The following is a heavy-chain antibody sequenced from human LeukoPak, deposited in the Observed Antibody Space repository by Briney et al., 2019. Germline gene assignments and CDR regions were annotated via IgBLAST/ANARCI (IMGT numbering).Heavy chain of an antibody. V-gene: IGHV3-7*04. CDR1: GFTFSNFW. CDR3: ARGDDFSGDH. Sequence: GGSLTLSCAVSGFTFSNFWMSWVRQAPGRGLEWVANIHPEGNEKYHVEFVKGRFTISRDNTKNLLFLQMNGLRVDDTAVYYCARGDDFSGDHGGQGTLVTVSS. J-gene: IGHJ4*02. D-gene: IGHD1-1*01. CDR2: IHPEGNEK.